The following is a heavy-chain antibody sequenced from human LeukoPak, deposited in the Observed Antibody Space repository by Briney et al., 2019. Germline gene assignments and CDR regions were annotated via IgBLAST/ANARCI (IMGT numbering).Heavy chain of an antibody. CDR2: IYSGGST. V-gene: IGHV3-53*01. D-gene: IGHD2-2*01. CDR3: ARRARMPLGHDAFDI. J-gene: IGHJ3*02. CDR1: GFTFSSYW. Sequence: GGSLRLSCAASGFTFSSYWMHWVRQAPGKGLEWVSVIYSGGSTYYADSVKGRFTISRDNSKNTLYLQMNSLRAEDTAVYYCARRARMPLGHDAFDIWGQGTMVTVSS.